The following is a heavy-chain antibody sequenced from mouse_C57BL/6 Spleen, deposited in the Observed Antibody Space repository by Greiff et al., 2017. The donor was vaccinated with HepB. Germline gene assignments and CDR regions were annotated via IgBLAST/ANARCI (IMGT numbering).Heavy chain of an antibody. D-gene: IGHD2-12*01. CDR1: GFTFSDYG. CDR2: ISSGSSTI. Sequence: EVKLVESWGGLVKPGGSLKLSCAASGFTFSDYGMHWVRQAPEKGLEWVAYISSGSSTIYYADTVKGRFTISRDNAKNTLFLQMTSLRSEDTAMYYCARSYSFYYAMDYWGQGTSVTVSS. J-gene: IGHJ4*01. V-gene: IGHV5-17*01. CDR3: ARSYSFYYAMDY.